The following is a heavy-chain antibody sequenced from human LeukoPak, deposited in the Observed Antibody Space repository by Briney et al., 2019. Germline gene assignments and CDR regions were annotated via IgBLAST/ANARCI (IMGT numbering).Heavy chain of an antibody. CDR2: IKPDGTTK. V-gene: IGHV3-7*03. D-gene: IGHD6-13*01. CDR1: GFTFTNAW. J-gene: IGHJ4*02. CDR3: ARSIPYGTTWYGRSDY. Sequence: GGSLRLSCAASGFTFTNAWMNWVRQAPGKGLKWVANIKPDGTTKFYVDSVKGRFTISRDNALNSLYLQMNSLRAEDTAIYYCARSIPYGTTWYGRSDYWGQGTLVTVSS.